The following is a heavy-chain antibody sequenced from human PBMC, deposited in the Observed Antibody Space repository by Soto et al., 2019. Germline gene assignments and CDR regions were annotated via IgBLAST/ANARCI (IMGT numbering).Heavy chain of an antibody. V-gene: IGHV3-33*01. D-gene: IGHD2-2*01. CDR1: GFTFSSYG. CDR3: ARDGESNIVVVPAACDY. Sequence: PGGSLRLSCAASGFTFSSYGMHWVRQAPGKGLEWVAVIWYDGSNKYYADSVKGRFTISRDNSKNTLYLQMNSLRAEDTAVYYCARDGESNIVVVPAACDYWAQGTLVTVSS. J-gene: IGHJ4*02. CDR2: IWYDGSNK.